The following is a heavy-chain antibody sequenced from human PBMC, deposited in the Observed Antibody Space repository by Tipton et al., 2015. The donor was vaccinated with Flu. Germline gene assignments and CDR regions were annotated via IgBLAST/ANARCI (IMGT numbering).Heavy chain of an antibody. CDR2: IYPADSDT. Sequence: VQLVQSGAEVKKAGETLRISCKASGFTFTHYWIGWVRQMPGKGPEYMGIIYPADSDTRYSPSFQGQVTISADKSISTAYLQWRSLKASDTAMYYCVRRCDSSDSSDCYDAFDVWGQGTMVTVSS. V-gene: IGHV5-51*01. CDR3: VRRCDSSDSSDCYDAFDV. CDR1: GFTFTHYW. J-gene: IGHJ3*01. D-gene: IGHD2-21*01.